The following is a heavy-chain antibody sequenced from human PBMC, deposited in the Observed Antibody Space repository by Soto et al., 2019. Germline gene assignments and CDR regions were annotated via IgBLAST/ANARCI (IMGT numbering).Heavy chain of an antibody. Sequence: VQPGAEVKKPGASVKVSCKASGYTFTSYYIHWVRQAPGQGLEGMGIINPSGGRTSYAQKFQGRVTMTRDTSTSTVYMELSSLRSEDTAVYYCAREARGRVDYWGQGTLVTVSS. CDR2: INPSGGRT. V-gene: IGHV1-46*01. D-gene: IGHD6-6*01. CDR1: GYTFTSYY. CDR3: AREARGRVDY. J-gene: IGHJ4*02.